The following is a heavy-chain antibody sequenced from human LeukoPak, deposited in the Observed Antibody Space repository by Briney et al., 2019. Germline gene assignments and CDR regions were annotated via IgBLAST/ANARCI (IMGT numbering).Heavy chain of an antibody. CDR2: INPNSGGT. V-gene: IGHV1-2*02. CDR3: ATPPGKVDY. D-gene: IGHD4-23*01. J-gene: IGHJ4*02. Sequence: ASVKVSCKTSGFTFTGFHMHWVRQAPGQGLEWMGWINPNSGGTTYAQKFQGRVNMTRDTSISAVYMELSRLTSDDTAVYYCATPPGKVDYWGQGTLVTVFS. CDR1: GFTFTGFH.